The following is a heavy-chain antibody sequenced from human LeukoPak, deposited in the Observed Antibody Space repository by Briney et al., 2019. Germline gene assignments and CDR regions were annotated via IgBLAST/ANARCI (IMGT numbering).Heavy chain of an antibody. Sequence: SETLSLTCTVSGGSISSYYWSWIRQPPGKGLEWIGYIYYSGSTNYNPSLKSRVTISVDTSKNQFSLKLSSVTAADTAVYYCARVVLTDYDYVWGSYRGTLFDYWGQGTLATVSS. J-gene: IGHJ4*02. D-gene: IGHD3-16*02. CDR1: GGSISSYY. V-gene: IGHV4-59*01. CDR2: IYYSGST. CDR3: ARVVLTDYDYVWGSYRGTLFDY.